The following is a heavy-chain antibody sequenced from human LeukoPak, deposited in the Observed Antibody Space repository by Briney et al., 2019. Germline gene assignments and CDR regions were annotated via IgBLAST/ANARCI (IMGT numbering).Heavy chain of an antibody. CDR3: ARDGSGQWLDY. D-gene: IGHD3-10*01. CDR2: INAYNDDT. V-gene: IGHV1-18*01. J-gene: IGHJ4*02. CDR1: GYTFTSYG. Sequence: ASVRVSCTASGYTFTSYGISWVRQAPGQGLEWMGWINAYNDDTNHAQNFQGRVTMTTDTSTSTAYMELRSLRSDDTAVYYCARDGSGQWLDYWGQGTLVTVSS.